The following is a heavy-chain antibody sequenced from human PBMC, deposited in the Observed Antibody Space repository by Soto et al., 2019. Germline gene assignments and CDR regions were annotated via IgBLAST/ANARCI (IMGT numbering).Heavy chain of an antibody. CDR1: GFSFRSYW. Sequence: EVQLVESGGGLVQPGGSLRHSCVASGFSFRSYWMTWVRQAPGNGLERVANINQDGSEKYYVDCVKGRFTFSRDNAKNSVYLQMNGLRVEDTAVYYCARAHPRNNYYAMDVWGQGTTVTVSS. V-gene: IGHV3-7*01. J-gene: IGHJ6*02. CDR2: INQDGSEK. CDR3: ARAHPRNNYYAMDV.